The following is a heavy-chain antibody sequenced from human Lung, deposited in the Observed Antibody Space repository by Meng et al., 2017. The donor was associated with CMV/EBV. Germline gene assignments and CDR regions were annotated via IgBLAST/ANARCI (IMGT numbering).Heavy chain of an antibody. CDR2: IYNSGIN. V-gene: IGHV4-4*02. CDR3: AVFPSAGNQWLESDH. CDR1: GPYISSSNR. Sequence: VLLQEQVPGPVQPSGNLSPTFAVPGPYISSSNRWSWFRQPTGQGLAGIGEIYNSGINNYKPTHYSRALKSGNKFTVQSSLKLISVTVGDTAAAYSAVFPSAGNQWLESDHWGHGTLVTVSS. D-gene: IGHD6-19*01. J-gene: IGHJ4*01.